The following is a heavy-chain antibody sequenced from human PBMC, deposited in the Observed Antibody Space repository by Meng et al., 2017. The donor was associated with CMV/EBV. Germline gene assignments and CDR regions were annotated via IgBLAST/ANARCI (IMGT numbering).Heavy chain of an antibody. V-gene: IGHV4-34*01. Sequence: SETLSLTCAVYGGSFSGYYWSWIRQPPGKGLEWIGEINHSGSTNYNPSLKSRVTISVDTSKNQFSLKLSSVTAADTAVYYCAGMAARSITIFGVVSYYYYGMDVWGQGTTVTV. CDR1: GGSFSGYY. D-gene: IGHD3-3*01. J-gene: IGHJ6*02. CDR3: AGMAARSITIFGVVSYYYYGMDV. CDR2: INHSGST.